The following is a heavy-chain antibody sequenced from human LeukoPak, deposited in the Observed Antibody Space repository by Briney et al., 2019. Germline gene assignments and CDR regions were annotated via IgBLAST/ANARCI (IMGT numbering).Heavy chain of an antibody. CDR3: TGVSDYYDSSGYFRDY. D-gene: IGHD3-22*01. CDR1: GFTFSNAW. J-gene: IGHJ4*02. Sequence: KSGGSLRLSCAASGFTFSNAWMSWVRQAPGKGREWVCRIKSKTDGGTTDYAAPVKGRFTISRDDSKNTLYMQMNSLKTEDTAVYYCTGVSDYYDSSGYFRDYWGQGTLVTVSS. CDR2: IKSKTDGGTT. V-gene: IGHV3-15*01.